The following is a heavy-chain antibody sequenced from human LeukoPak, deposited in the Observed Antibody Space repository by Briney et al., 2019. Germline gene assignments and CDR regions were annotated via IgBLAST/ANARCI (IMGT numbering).Heavy chain of an antibody. CDR2: IYYSGST. CDR1: GGSISSGDYY. CDR3: ARDPIMITFGGVTPPDY. Sequence: SETLSLTCTVSGGSISSGDYYWSWIRQPPGKGLEWIGYIYYSGSTYYNPSLKSRVTISVDTSKNQFSLKLSSVTAADTAVYYCARDPIMITFGGVTPPDYWGQGTLVTVSS. V-gene: IGHV4-30-4*01. D-gene: IGHD3-16*01. J-gene: IGHJ4*02.